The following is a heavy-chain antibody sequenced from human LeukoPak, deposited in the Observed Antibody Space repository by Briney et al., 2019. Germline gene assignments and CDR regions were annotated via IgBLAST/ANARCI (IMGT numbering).Heavy chain of an antibody. CDR2: IIPIFGTA. J-gene: IGHJ6*02. Sequence: ASVKVSCKASGGTFSSYAISWVRQAPGQGLEWMGGIIPIFGTADYAQKFQGRVTITADESTSTAYMELSSLRSEDTAVYYCARVATVTTYYYYGMDVWGQGTTVTVSS. CDR1: GGTFSSYA. CDR3: ARVATVTTYYYYGMDV. V-gene: IGHV1-69*13. D-gene: IGHD4-11*01.